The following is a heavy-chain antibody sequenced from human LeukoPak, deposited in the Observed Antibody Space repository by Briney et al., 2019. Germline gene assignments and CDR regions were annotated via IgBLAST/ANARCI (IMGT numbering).Heavy chain of an antibody. D-gene: IGHD3-16*02. V-gene: IGHV4-39*01. Sequence: SETLSPTCTVSGGSISSSSYYWGWLRQPPGKGLEWIVSIYYSGSTYYNPSLKSRVTISVDTSKNVYSLKLSSVTAADTAVYYCASQMITFGGVIVGFDYWGQGTLVTVSS. CDR2: IYYSGST. CDR3: ASQMITFGGVIVGFDY. CDR1: GGSISSSSYY. J-gene: IGHJ4*02.